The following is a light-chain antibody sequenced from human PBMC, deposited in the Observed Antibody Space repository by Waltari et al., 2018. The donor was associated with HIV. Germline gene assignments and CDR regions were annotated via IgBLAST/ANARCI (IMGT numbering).Light chain of an antibody. J-gene: IGLJ2*01. CDR1: KLGDEY. CDR3: QAWDSSIVV. Sequence: SYELTQPPSVSVYPGQTARNTCSGDKLGDEYGCWYQQTPGQSPVLVIYQDSKRPSGIPERFSGSNSGNTATLTISGTQAMDEADYYCQAWDSSIVVFGGGTKLTVL. CDR2: QDS. V-gene: IGLV3-1*01.